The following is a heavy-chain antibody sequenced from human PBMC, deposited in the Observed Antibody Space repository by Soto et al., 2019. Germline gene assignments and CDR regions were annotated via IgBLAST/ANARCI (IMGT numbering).Heavy chain of an antibody. CDR2: INHSGST. CDR1: GGSFSGYY. Sequence: SETLSLTCAVYGGSFSGYYWSWIRQPPGKGLEWIGEINHSGSTNYNPSLKSRVTISVDTSKNQFSLKLSSVTAADTAVYYCARGVPTKNRVRRTLVRKNWFDPWGQGTLVTVSS. J-gene: IGHJ5*02. D-gene: IGHD6-13*01. CDR3: ARGVPTKNRVRRTLVRKNWFDP. V-gene: IGHV4-34*01.